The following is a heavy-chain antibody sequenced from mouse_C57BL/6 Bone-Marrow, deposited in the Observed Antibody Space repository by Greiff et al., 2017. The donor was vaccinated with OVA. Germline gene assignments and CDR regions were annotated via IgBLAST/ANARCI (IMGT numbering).Heavy chain of an antibody. V-gene: IGHV5-4*03. CDR2: ISDGGSYT. Sequence: EVMLVESGGGLVKPGGSLKLSCAASGFTFSSYAMSWVRQTPEKRLEWVATISDGGSYTYYPDNVKGRFTISRDNAKNNLYLQMSHLKSEDTAMYYCARSPYYYGSSFDYWGQGTTLTVSS. D-gene: IGHD1-1*01. CDR3: ARSPYYYGSSFDY. CDR1: GFTFSSYA. J-gene: IGHJ2*01.